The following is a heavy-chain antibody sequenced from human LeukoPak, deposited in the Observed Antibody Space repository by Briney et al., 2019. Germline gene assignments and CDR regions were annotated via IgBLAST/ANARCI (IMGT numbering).Heavy chain of an antibody. CDR3: AREADYYDSSGYPGTPFDY. D-gene: IGHD3-22*01. V-gene: IGHV6-1*01. J-gene: IGHJ4*02. Sequence: SQTLSLTCAISGDSVSSNSAAWNWIRQSPSRGLEWLGRTYYRSKWYNDYAVSVKSRITINPDTSKNQFSLQLNSVTPEDTAVYYCAREADYYDSSGYPGTPFDYWGQGTLVTVSS. CDR2: TYYRSKWYN. CDR1: GDSVSSNSAA.